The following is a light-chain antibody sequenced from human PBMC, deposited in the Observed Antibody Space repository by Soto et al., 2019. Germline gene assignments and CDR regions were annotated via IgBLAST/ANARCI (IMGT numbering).Light chain of an antibody. CDR1: SSNIGAGYD. V-gene: IGLV1-40*01. CDR2: GNS. CDR3: QSYDSSLSGYVV. J-gene: IGLJ2*01. Sequence: QSVLTQPPSVSGAPGQRVTISCNGSSSNIGAGYDVHWYQQLPGTAPKLLIYGNSNRPSGVPDRFSGSKSGTSASLAITGLQAEDEAHYYCQSYDSSLSGYVVFGGGTKVTVL.